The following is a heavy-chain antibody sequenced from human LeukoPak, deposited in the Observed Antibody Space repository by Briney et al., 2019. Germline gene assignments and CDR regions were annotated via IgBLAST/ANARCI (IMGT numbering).Heavy chain of an antibody. V-gene: IGHV3-30*02. CDR2: IRYDGSNK. Sequence: PGGSLRLSCAASGFTFSSYGMHWVRQAPGKGLEGVAFIRYDGSNKYYADSVKGRFTISRDNSKNTLYLQMNSLRAEDMAVYYCARGRRITMIRGVIGLKYYMDVWGTGTTVTISS. CDR1: GFTFSSYG. CDR3: ARGRRITMIRGVIGLKYYMDV. D-gene: IGHD3-10*01. J-gene: IGHJ6*03.